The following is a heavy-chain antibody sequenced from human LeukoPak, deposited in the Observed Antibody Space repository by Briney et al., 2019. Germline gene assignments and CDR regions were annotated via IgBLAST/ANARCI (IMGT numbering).Heavy chain of an antibody. CDR1: GYTFTSYD. CDR3: ARGRRETMIVVVITTGYYYYMDV. J-gene: IGHJ6*03. CDR2: MNPNSGNT. D-gene: IGHD3-22*01. Sequence: ASVKVSRKASGYTFTSYDINWVRQATGQGLEWMGWMNPNSGNTGYAQKFQGRVTMTRNTSISTAYMELSSLRSEDTAVYYCARGRRETMIVVVITTGYYYYMDVWGKGTTVTVSS. V-gene: IGHV1-8*01.